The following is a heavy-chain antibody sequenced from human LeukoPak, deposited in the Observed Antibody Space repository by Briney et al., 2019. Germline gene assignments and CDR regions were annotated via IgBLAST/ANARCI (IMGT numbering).Heavy chain of an antibody. CDR1: GYTFTGYY. J-gene: IGHJ5*02. CDR3: ARDGGGYSSSSGWFDP. D-gene: IGHD6-6*01. Sequence: GASVKVSCKASGYTFTGYYMHWVRQAPGQRLEWMGWINPNSGGTNYAQKFQGRVTMTRDTSISTAYMELSRLRSDDTAVYYCARDGGGYSSSSGWFDPWGQGTLVTVSS. CDR2: INPNSGGT. V-gene: IGHV1-2*02.